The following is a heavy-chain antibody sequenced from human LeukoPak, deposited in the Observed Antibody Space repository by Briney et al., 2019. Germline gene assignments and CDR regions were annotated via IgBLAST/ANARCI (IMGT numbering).Heavy chain of an antibody. CDR2: VYYSGSS. J-gene: IGHJ4*02. CDR1: GGSISSSRHY. V-gene: IGHV4-39*01. D-gene: IGHD3-22*01. CDR3: ARLFHYYDSSAYPTFDY. Sequence: SETLSLTCTVSGGSISSSRHYWGWICQPPGKGLLWIGSVYYSGSSYYNPSLKNRVTISLDTSKNQLSLRLTSVTAADTAVYYRARLFHYYDSSAYPTFDYWGLGTLVTVSS.